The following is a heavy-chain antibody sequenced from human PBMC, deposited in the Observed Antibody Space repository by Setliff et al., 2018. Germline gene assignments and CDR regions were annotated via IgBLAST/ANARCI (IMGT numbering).Heavy chain of an antibody. J-gene: IGHJ6*03. Sequence: PGGSLRLSCAASGFTFSNAWMSWVRQAPGKGLEWVGRIKSKTDGGTTDYAAPVKGRFTISRGDSKNTLYLQMNSLKTEDTAVYYCTTSISEDYDYGENEGVYYYYYYMDVWGKGTTVTVSS. D-gene: IGHD4-17*01. CDR2: IKSKTDGGTT. V-gene: IGHV3-15*01. CDR1: GFTFSNAW. CDR3: TTSISEDYDYGENEGVYYYYYYMDV.